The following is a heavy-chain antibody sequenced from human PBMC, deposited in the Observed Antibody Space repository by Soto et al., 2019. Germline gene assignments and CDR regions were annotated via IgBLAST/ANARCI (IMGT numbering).Heavy chain of an antibody. CDR3: ARDYYYGSSGYYPYWYFDL. J-gene: IGHJ2*01. D-gene: IGHD3-22*01. V-gene: IGHV3-48*04. Sequence: GGSLRLSCAASGFTFDSYSMNWVRQAPGKGLEWVSYIDSSSSNKYYADSVKGRFTISRDNSKNTLYLQMNSLRSEDTAVYFCARDYYYGSSGYYPYWYFDLWGRGTLVTVSS. CDR1: GFTFDSYS. CDR2: IDSSSSNK.